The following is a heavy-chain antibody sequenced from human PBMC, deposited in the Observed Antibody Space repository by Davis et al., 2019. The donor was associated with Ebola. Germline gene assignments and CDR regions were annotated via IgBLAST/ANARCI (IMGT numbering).Heavy chain of an antibody. CDR1: GFTFSSYS. V-gene: IGHV3-48*01. D-gene: IGHD3-3*01. J-gene: IGHJ6*04. CDR3: ARSGLSFGVVKYHYGMDV. CDR2: ISSSSSTI. Sequence: GESLKISCAASGFTFSSYSMNWVRQAPGKGLEWVSYISSSSSTIYYAGSVKGRFTVSRDNSKKTMYLQMNSLRAEDTAVYYCARSGLSFGVVKYHYGMDVWGKGTTVTVSS.